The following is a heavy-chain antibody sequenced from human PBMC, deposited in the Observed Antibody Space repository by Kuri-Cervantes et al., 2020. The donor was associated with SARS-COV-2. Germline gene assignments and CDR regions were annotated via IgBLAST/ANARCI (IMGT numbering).Heavy chain of an antibody. CDR1: GFTFSSYA. J-gene: IGHJ6*02. Sequence: GESLKISCAAAGFTFSSYAMHWGRQAPGKGLEWVSSISSSSSYIYYAYSVKGRFTISRDNAKNSLYLHMNSLRAEDTAVYYCARDPPSPYCSGGSCRTDVWGQGTTVTVSS. V-gene: IGHV3-21*01. CDR2: ISSSSSYI. D-gene: IGHD2-15*01. CDR3: ARDPPSPYCSGGSCRTDV.